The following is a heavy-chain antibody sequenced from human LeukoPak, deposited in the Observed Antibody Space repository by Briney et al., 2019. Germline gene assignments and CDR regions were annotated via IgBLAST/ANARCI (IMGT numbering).Heavy chain of an antibody. J-gene: IGHJ4*02. CDR2: IYTSGST. Sequence: SETLSLTCTVSGGSISSYYWSWIRQPAGKGLEWIGRIYTSGSTNYNPSLKSRVTMSVDTSKNQFSLKLSSVTAADTAVYYCARSNSLMITFGGVIGFDSWGQGTLVTVSS. V-gene: IGHV4-4*07. CDR1: GGSISSYY. CDR3: ARSNSLMITFGGVIGFDS. D-gene: IGHD3-16*02.